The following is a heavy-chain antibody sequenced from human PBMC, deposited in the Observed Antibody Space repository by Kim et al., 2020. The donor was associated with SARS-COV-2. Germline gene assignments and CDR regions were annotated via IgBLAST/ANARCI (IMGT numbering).Heavy chain of an antibody. J-gene: IGHJ4*02. CDR1: GGSISSSSYY. Sequence: SETLSLTCTVSGGSISSSSYYWGWIRQPPGKGLEWIGSIYYSGSTYYNPSLKSRVTISVDTSKNQFSLKLSSVTAADTAVYYCARHSGYDDIVVVVAATPDYFDYWGQGTLVTVSS. D-gene: IGHD2-15*01. CDR3: ARHSGYDDIVVVVAATPDYFDY. V-gene: IGHV4-39*01. CDR2: IYYSGST.